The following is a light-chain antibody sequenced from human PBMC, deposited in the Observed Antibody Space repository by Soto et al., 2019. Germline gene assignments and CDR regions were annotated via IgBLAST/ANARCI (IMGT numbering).Light chain of an antibody. J-gene: IGKJ3*01. V-gene: IGKV3-20*01. CDR1: QSVSSSY. CDR2: GAS. CDR3: QPNGSSPIFT. Sequence: EIVLTQSPGTLSLSPGERATLSCRASQSVSSSYLAWYQQKPGQAPSLLIYGASSRVTGIPDRFSGSGSGTDFTLTISRLEPEDFAMYYCQPNGSSPIFTFGPGTKVDI.